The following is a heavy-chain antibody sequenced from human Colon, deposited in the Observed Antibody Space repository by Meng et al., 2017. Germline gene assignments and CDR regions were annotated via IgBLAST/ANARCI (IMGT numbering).Heavy chain of an antibody. CDR2: IYPADGNR. CDR1: GYSFTSYG. Sequence: QVQLVQSGAELKKPGASVKVSCQASGYSFTSYGMHWLRQAPGQRPEWMGWIYPADGNRRYSQKFQDRLTITTDIFARTAYMELSILRSEDTAVYFCARDERGGPYYFDYWGQGTLVTVSS. V-gene: IGHV1-3*01. J-gene: IGHJ4*02. CDR3: ARDERGGPYYFDY.